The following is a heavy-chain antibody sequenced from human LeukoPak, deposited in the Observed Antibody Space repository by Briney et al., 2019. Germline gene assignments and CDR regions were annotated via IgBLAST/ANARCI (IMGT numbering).Heavy chain of an antibody. J-gene: IGHJ3*02. V-gene: IGHV3-23*01. CDR3: SKDPSGDYVGAFDM. CDR1: GLTFSNYA. D-gene: IGHD4-17*01. Sequence: PGGSLRLSCTASGLTFSNYATRWVRQAPGKGLEWVSSITGSGRGTYYADSVKGRFSVSRDNSQNTVFLHMNSLRADDTALYYCSKDPSGDYVGAFDMWGPGTMVTVSS. CDR2: ITGSGRGT.